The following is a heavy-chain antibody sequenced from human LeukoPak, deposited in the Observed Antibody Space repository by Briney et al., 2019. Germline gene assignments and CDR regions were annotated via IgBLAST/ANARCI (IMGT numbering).Heavy chain of an antibody. CDR2: MNPNSGNT. J-gene: IGHJ6*03. Sequence: ASVTVSCKASGYTFTSYDINGVRQATGQGLEGMGWMNPNSGNTGYTQKFQGRVTMTRNTAISTAYMELSSLRSEDTAVYYCARGDIVVVPAVSVGWGMDVWGKGTTVTVSS. D-gene: IGHD2-2*01. V-gene: IGHV1-8*01. CDR1: GYTFTSYD. CDR3: ARGDIVVVPAVSVGWGMDV.